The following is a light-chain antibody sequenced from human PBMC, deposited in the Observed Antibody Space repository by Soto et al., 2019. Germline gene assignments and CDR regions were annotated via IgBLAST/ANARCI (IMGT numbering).Light chain of an antibody. Sequence: EIVMTPSPGTLSFSPGERATLSCRASQSVRTYLAWYQQKPGQAPRLLIYDASNRATGIPARFSGSGSGTDFTLTISSLEPEDFAVYYCQQRSNWPITFGQGRRLEIK. CDR2: DAS. V-gene: IGKV3-11*01. CDR3: QQRSNWPIT. CDR1: QSVRTY. J-gene: IGKJ5*01.